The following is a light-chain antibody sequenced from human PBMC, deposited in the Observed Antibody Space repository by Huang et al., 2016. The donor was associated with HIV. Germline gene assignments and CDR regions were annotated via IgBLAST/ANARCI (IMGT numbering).Light chain of an antibody. V-gene: IGKV1-33*01. CDR2: DAS. CDR3: QHYGGLPFT. CDR1: QGISNY. J-gene: IGKJ3*01. Sequence: DIQMTQSPSSLSASVGDTVTITCQASQGISNYLNWYQQKPGKAPRLLIYDASNLQAGVPSRFSGSGSGTEFTVTITSVQPEDVATYYCQHYGGLPFTFGPGTKVDLK.